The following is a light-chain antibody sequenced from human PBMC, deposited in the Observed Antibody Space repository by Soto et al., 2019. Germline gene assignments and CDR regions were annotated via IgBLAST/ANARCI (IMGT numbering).Light chain of an antibody. CDR1: QTISSW. CDR2: KAS. CDR3: QHYNSYSEA. J-gene: IGKJ1*01. V-gene: IGKV1-5*03. Sequence: DLQMTQSPSTLSVSVGDRVTITCRASQTISSWLAWYQQKPGKAPKLLIHKASTLKSGVPSRFSGSGSGTEFTLTISSLQPDDFATYYCQHYNSYSEAFGQGTKVDIK.